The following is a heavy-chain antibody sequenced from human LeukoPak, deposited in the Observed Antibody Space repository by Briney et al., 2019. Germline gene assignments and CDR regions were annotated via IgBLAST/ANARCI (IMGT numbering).Heavy chain of an antibody. CDR2: ISGSGGST. CDR3: VTYYYDSSGYYSVDDAFDI. D-gene: IGHD3-22*01. CDR1: GFTFSSYA. Sequence: GGSLRLSCAASGFTFSSYAMSWVRQAPGKGLEWVSAISGSGGSTYYADSVRGRFTISRDNSKNTLYLQMNSLRAEDTAVYYCVTYYYDSSGYYSVDDAFDIWGQGTMVTVSS. J-gene: IGHJ3*02. V-gene: IGHV3-23*01.